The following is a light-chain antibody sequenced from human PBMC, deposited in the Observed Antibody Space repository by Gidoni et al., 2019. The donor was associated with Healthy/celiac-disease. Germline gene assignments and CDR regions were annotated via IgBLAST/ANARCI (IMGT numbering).Light chain of an antibody. J-gene: IGKJ2*01. Sequence: DIVMTQSPDSLAVSLGERATINCKSSQSVLYSSNNKNYLAWYQQKPGQPPKLLIYWASTRESGVPDRFSDSGSGTDFTLTISSLQAEDVAVYYCQQYYSTSMYTFGQGTKLEIK. CDR2: WAS. CDR1: QSVLYSSNNKNY. V-gene: IGKV4-1*01. CDR3: QQYYSTSMYT.